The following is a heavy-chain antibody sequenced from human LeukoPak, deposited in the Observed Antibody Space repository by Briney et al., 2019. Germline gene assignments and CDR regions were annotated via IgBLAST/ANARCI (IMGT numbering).Heavy chain of an antibody. Sequence: KPSETLSLTCTVSGGSISSYYWSWIRQPPGEGLEWIGYIYYSGSTNYNPSLKSRVTISVDTSKNQFSLKLSSVTAADTAVYYCARDYSSSHRNWFDPWGQGTLVTVSS. D-gene: IGHD6-6*01. V-gene: IGHV4-59*13. CDR1: GGSISSYY. CDR3: ARDYSSSHRNWFDP. CDR2: IYYSGST. J-gene: IGHJ5*02.